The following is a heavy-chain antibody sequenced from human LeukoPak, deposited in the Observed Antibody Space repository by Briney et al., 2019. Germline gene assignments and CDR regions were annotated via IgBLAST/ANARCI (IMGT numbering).Heavy chain of an antibody. J-gene: IGHJ4*02. V-gene: IGHV3-NL1*01. D-gene: IGHD1-7*01. CDR1: GFTFDAYS. CDR2: INRDGTRI. CDR3: AKDLEWEGTTSSGNFYY. Sequence: PGGSLRLSWAASGFTFDAYSMHWVRHGQGKGLEWVGLINRDGTRIYYGDSVKGRFSISRDNSKNMLYLQMNSLRVEDTAVYYCAKDLEWEGTTSSGNFYYWGQGTLVTVSS.